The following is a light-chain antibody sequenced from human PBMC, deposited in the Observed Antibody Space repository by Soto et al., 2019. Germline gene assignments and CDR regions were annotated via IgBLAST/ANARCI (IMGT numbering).Light chain of an antibody. CDR3: QQYNHWSSLT. CDR2: GAS. J-gene: IGKJ5*01. V-gene: IGKV3-20*01. Sequence: EMVVTRSPGHLSLWLGERATRAFRAGQSVSNNYLAWYQQKPGQAPRLLIYGASNRATGIPDRFSGSGSGTDFTLTISRLEPEDVAIYYCQQYNHWSSLTFGQGTRLEIK. CDR1: QSVSNNY.